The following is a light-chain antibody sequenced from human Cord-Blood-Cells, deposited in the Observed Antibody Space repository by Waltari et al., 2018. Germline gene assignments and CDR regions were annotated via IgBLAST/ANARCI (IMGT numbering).Light chain of an antibody. V-gene: IGLV2-14*01. J-gene: IGLJ1*01. Sequence: GSPGQSITISCTGTSSDVGGYNYVSWYQQHPGKAPKLMIYEVSNRPSGVSNRFSGSKSGNTASLTISGLQAEDEADYYCSSYTSSSTPYVFGTGTKVTVL. CDR1: SSDVGGYNY. CDR2: EVS. CDR3: SSYTSSSTPYV.